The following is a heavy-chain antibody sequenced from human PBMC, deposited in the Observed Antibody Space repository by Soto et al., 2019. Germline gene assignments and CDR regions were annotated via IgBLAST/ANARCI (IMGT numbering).Heavy chain of an antibody. D-gene: IGHD1-26*01. CDR3: ARSQYSGSYYALLDVSGPNDY. V-gene: IGHV3-33*01. CDR1: GFTFSSYG. J-gene: IGHJ4*02. Sequence: GGSLRLSCAASGFTFSSYGMHWVRQAPGKGLEWVAVIWYDGSNKYYADSVKGRFTISRDNSKNTLYLQMNSLRAEDTAVYYCARSQYSGSYYALLDVSGPNDYWGQGTLVTVSS. CDR2: IWYDGSNK.